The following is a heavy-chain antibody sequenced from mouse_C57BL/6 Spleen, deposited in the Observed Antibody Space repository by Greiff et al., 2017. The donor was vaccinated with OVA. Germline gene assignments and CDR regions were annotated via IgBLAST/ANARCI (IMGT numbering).Heavy chain of an antibody. V-gene: IGHV10-1*01. J-gene: IGHJ2*01. CDR2: IRSKSNNYAT. Sequence: EEQVVESGGGLVQPKGSLKLSCAASGFSFHTYAMNWVRQAPGKGLEWVARIRSKSNNYATYYADSVKDRFTISRDDSESMLYLQMNNLKTEDTAMYYCVRGLHFDYWGQGTTLTVSS. CDR3: VRGLHFDY. CDR1: GFSFHTYA.